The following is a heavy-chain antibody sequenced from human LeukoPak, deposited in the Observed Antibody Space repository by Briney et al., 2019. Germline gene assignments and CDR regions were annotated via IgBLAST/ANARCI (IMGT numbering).Heavy chain of an antibody. CDR1: GFTFSSYA. Sequence: GGSLRLSCAASGFTFSSYAMSWVRQAPGKGLEWVSAISGSGGSTYYADSVKGRFTISRDNSKNTLYLLMNSLRAEDAAVYYCAKKRGVVPAAMPIDYWGQGTLVTVSS. J-gene: IGHJ4*02. D-gene: IGHD2-2*01. CDR3: AKKRGVVPAAMPIDY. CDR2: ISGSGGST. V-gene: IGHV3-23*01.